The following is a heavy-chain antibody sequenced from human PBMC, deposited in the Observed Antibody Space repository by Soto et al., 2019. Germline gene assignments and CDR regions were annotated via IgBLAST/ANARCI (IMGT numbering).Heavy chain of an antibody. J-gene: IGHJ4*02. CDR1: GFSISSGGYS. Sequence: SETLSLTCTLSGFSISSGGYSWSWIRQPPGKGLEWIGYFSHSGSTYYNPSLKSRVTISVDRSKNQFSLKLSSVTAADTAVYYCARGGLLPDYWGQGTLVTVSS. CDR2: FSHSGST. V-gene: IGHV4-30-2*01. CDR3: ARGGLLPDY. D-gene: IGHD6-19*01.